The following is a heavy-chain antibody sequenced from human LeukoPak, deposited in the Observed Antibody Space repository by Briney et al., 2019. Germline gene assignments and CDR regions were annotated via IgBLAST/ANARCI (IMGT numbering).Heavy chain of an antibody. CDR1: GGSMSSGSYY. CDR3: ARIYGLYQEAMDV. V-gene: IGHV4-61*02. CDR2: IYTSGST. D-gene: IGHD3-16*02. J-gene: IGHJ6*02. Sequence: PSETLSLTCTVSGGSMSSGSYYWSWIRQPAGKGLEWIGRIYTSGSTNYNPSLKSRVTISLDTSKNQFSLRLTSVTAADTAVYYCARIYGLYQEAMDVWGPGITVTVSS.